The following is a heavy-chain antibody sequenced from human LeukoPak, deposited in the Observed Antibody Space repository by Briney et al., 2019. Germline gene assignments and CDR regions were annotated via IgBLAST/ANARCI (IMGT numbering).Heavy chain of an antibody. V-gene: IGHV1-8*01. CDR3: ARVGRVWFGELFIDY. J-gene: IGHJ4*02. CDR2: MNPNSGNT. D-gene: IGHD3-10*01. Sequence: ASVKVSCKASGYTFTSYDFNWVRQATGQGLEWMGWMNPNSGNTGYAQKFQGRVTMTRNTSISTAYMELSSLRSEDTAVYYCARVGRVWFGELFIDYWGQGTLVTVSS. CDR1: GYTFTSYD.